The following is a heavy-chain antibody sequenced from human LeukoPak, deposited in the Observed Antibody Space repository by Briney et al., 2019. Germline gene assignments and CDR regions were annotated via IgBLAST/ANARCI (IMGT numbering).Heavy chain of an antibody. J-gene: IGHJ6*03. V-gene: IGHV4-4*02. CDR1: GGSISSSNW. CDR3: ARHSVRITMVRGVVPFYMDV. D-gene: IGHD3-10*01. CDR2: INHSGST. Sequence: SETLSLTCAVSGGSISSSNWWSWVRQPPGKGLEWIGEINHSGSTNYNPSLKSRGTISVDTSKNQFSLKLSSVTAADTAVYYCARHSVRITMVRGVVPFYMDVWGKGTTVTISS.